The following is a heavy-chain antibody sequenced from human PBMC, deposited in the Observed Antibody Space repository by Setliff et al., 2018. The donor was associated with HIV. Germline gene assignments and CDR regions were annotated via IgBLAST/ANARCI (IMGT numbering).Heavy chain of an antibody. CDR2: ISRSSDDI. V-gene: IGHV3-21*01. J-gene: IGHJ4*02. CDR1: GFIFSGYS. CDR3: ARAAEYSYGQRDYFDY. Sequence: LSLSCVGSGFIFSGYSMNWVRQAPGKGLEWVSSISRSSDDIKYADSVKGRFTMSRDNAKNSLYLQMNSLRAEDTAVYYCARAAEYSYGQRDYFDYWGQGMLVTVSS. D-gene: IGHD5-18*01.